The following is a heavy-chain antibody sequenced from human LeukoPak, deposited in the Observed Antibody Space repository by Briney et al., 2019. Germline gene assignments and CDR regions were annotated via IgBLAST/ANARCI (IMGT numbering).Heavy chain of an antibody. CDR1: GGSISSGGYY. CDR2: IYHSGST. Sequence: SETLSLTCTVSGGSISSGGYYWSWIRQPPGKGLEWIGYIYHSGSTYYNPSLKSRVTISVDRSKNQFSLKLSSVTAADTAVYYCARRNIIAAALWGQGTLVTVSS. J-gene: IGHJ1*01. CDR3: ARRNIIAAAL. D-gene: IGHD6-13*01. V-gene: IGHV4-30-2*01.